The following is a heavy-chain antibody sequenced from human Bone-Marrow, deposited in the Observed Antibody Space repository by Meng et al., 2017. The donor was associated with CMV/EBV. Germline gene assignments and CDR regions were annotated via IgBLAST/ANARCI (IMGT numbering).Heavy chain of an antibody. CDR2: ISSSSTI. CDR3: ALGLLAYYYDSSGYDY. J-gene: IGHJ4*02. CDR1: GFTFSSYS. D-gene: IGHD3-22*01. V-gene: IGHV3-48*04. Sequence: GESLKISCAASGFTFSSYSMNWVRQAPGKGLEWVSYISSSSTIYYADSVKGRFTISRDNAKNSLYLQMNSLRAEDTAVYYCALGLLAYYYDSSGYDYWGQGTLVTVSS.